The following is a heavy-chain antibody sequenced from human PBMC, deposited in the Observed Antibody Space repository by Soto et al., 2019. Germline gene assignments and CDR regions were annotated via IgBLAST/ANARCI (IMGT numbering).Heavy chain of an antibody. CDR3: AVRTIGVDY. CDR1: GGSFSGYY. Sequence: SETLSLTCAVYGGSFSGYYWSWIRQPPGKGLEWIGEINHSGSTNYNPSLKSRVTISVDTSKNQFSLKLSSVTAADTAVYYCAVRTIGVDYWGQGTLVTVSS. V-gene: IGHV4-34*01. J-gene: IGHJ4*02. D-gene: IGHD3-10*01. CDR2: INHSGST.